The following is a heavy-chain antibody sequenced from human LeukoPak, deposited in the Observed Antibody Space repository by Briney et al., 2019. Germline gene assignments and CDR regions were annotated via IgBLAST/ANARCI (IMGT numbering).Heavy chain of an antibody. J-gene: IGHJ4*02. CDR2: INHSGST. V-gene: IGHV4-34*01. CDR3: ARRRGIAVDYYFDY. D-gene: IGHD6-19*01. CDR1: GGSISSYY. Sequence: PSETLSLTCTVSGGSISSYYWSWIRQPPGKGLEWIGEINHSGSTNYNPSLKSRVTISVDTSKNQFSLKLSSVTAADTAVYYCARRRGIAVDYYFDYWGQGALVTVSS.